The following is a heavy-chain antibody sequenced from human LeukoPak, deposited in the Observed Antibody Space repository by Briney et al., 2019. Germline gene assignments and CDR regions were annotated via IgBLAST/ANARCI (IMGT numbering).Heavy chain of an antibody. D-gene: IGHD1-14*01. CDR2: IIPIFGTA. V-gene: IGHV1-69*05. J-gene: IGHJ5*02. CDR1: GGTFSSYA. CDR3: ARGSRTPLNWFDP. Sequence: SVTVSCKASGGTFSSYAISGVRQAPGQGLEWMGGIIPIFGTANYAQKFQGRVTITTDESTSTAYMELSSLRFEDTAVYYCARGSRTPLNWFDPWGQGTLVTVSS.